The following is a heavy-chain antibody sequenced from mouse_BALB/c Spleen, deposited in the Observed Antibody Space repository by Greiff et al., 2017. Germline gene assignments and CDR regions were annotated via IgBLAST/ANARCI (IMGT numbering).Heavy chain of an antibody. V-gene: IGHV7-3*02. CDR2: IRNKANGYTT. CDR1: GFTFTDYY. J-gene: IGHJ1*01. CDR3: ARRDDYGRDYWYFDV. D-gene: IGHD1-1*01. Sequence: EVLLVESGGGLVQPGGSLRLSCATSGFTFTDYYMRWVRQPPGKALEWLGFIRNKANGYTTEYSASVKGRFTIYRDNSQSILYLQMNTRRAEDSATYYCARRDDYGRDYWYFDVWGAGTTVTVSS.